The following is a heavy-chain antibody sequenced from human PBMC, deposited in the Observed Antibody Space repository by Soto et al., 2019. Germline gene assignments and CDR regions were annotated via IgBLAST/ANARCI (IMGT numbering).Heavy chain of an antibody. V-gene: IGHV3-23*01. Sequence: GSLRLSCAASGFTFSSYAMSWVRQAPGKGLEWVSAISGSGGSTYYADSVKGRFTISRDNSKNTLYLQMNSLRAEDTAVYYCAKDQGAYGSGSYFFDYWGQGTLVTVSS. CDR1: GFTFSSYA. CDR2: ISGSGGST. CDR3: AKDQGAYGSGSYFFDY. D-gene: IGHD3-10*01. J-gene: IGHJ4*02.